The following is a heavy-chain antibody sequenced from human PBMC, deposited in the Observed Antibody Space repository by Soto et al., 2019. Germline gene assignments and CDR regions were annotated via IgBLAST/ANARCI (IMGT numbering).Heavy chain of an antibody. CDR1: GFTFSSYA. Sequence: PGGSLRLSCAASGFTFSSYAMHWVRQAPGKGLEWVAVISYDGSNKYYADSVKGRFTISRDNSKNTLYLQMNSLRAEDTAVYYCARSGPPYYYDSSAPSAFDIWGQGTMVTVSS. CDR2: ISYDGSNK. D-gene: IGHD3-22*01. V-gene: IGHV3-30-3*01. J-gene: IGHJ3*02. CDR3: ARSGPPYYYDSSAPSAFDI.